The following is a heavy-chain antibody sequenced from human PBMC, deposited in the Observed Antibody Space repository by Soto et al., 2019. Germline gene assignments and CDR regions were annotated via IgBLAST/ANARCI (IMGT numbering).Heavy chain of an antibody. CDR3: PDSNFSSGPWTDRRIDY. Sequence: SETLSLTCAVSGDSINSSHWWNWVRQPPGKGLEWIGQISHSGSTNYNPSLTSRVNKSVDKSKNHFSLKLTSVTAADTAVYYCPDSNFSSGPWTDRRIDYWGQGTLVTVSS. D-gene: IGHD3-3*01. CDR1: GDSINSSHW. J-gene: IGHJ4*02. V-gene: IGHV4-4*02. CDR2: ISHSGST.